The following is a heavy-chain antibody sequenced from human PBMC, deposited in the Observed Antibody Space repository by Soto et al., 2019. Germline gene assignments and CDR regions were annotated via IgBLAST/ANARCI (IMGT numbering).Heavy chain of an antibody. CDR1: GFTFSSYW. Sequence: PGGSLRLSCAASGFTFSSYWMSWVRQAPGKGLEWVANIKQDGSEKHYVDNVKGRFTISRDNSKNTLYLQMNSLRAEDTAVYYFSRGYCSSTSCYFYYYCGMDVWGQGTTVTVSS. V-gene: IGHV3-7*02. J-gene: IGHJ6*02. CDR3: SRGYCSSTSCYFYYYCGMDV. D-gene: IGHD2-2*01. CDR2: IKQDGSEK.